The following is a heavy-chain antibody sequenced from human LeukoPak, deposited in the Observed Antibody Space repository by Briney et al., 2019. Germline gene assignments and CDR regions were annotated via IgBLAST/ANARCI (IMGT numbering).Heavy chain of an antibody. CDR3: ARDIRSWYFDY. CDR1: GLIFSNYG. V-gene: IGHV3-33*01. D-gene: IGHD6-13*01. CDR2: IFYDGSKQ. J-gene: IGHJ4*02. Sequence: GGSLRLSCAASGLIFSNYGMHWVRQAPGKGLEWVAVIFYDGSKQYYADSVKGRFTISRDNSKNTLSLQMNSLGAEDTAVYYCARDIRSWYFDYWGQGTLVTVAS.